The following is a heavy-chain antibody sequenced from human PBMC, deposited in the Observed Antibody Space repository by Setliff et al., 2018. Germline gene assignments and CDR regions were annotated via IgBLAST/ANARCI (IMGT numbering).Heavy chain of an antibody. CDR1: GFSLTTSGTC. CDR2: IDWDGDK. V-gene: IGHV2-70*11. CDR3: ARSRYELPHYYFDY. D-gene: IGHD1-7*01. J-gene: IGHJ4*02. Sequence: SGPTLVNPTQTLTLTCTFSGFSLTTSGTCVTWIRQPPGKALEWLARIDWDGDKYYNTSLRTRLALSKDTSKNQVFLTMTNMDPVDTATYYCARSRYELPHYYFDYWGQGILVTVSS.